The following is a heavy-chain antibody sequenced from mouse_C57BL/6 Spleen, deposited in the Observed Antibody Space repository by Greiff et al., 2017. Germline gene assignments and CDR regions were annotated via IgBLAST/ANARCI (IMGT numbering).Heavy chain of an antibody. Sequence: VQLQQSGAELVKPGASVKLSCKASGYTFTESTIHWVKQRSGQGLEWIGWFYPGSGSIKYNEKFKDKATLTADTSSSTASMELSRLTSEDSAVXFCERHGTAQAPRPAWFAYWGQGTLVTVSA. CDR3: ERHGTAQAPRPAWFAY. V-gene: IGHV1-62-2*01. D-gene: IGHD3-2*02. J-gene: IGHJ3*01. CDR1: GYTFTEST. CDR2: FYPGSGSI.